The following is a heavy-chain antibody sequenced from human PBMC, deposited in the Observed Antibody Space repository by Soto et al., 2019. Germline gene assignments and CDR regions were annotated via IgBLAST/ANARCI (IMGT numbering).Heavy chain of an antibody. D-gene: IGHD1-7*01. CDR3: ARSLPGTYGAFDL. CDR2: ISGDGSST. Sequence: ELQLVDSGGGLVQPGGSLRLSCAASEFTFRSYWMHWVRQSPGKGLVWVSRISGDGSSTNYADSVKGRFTISRDNAKNTVYLQIDSLRAEDTAVYYCARSLPGTYGAFDLWGQGTMVTVSS. J-gene: IGHJ3*01. CDR1: EFTFRSYW. V-gene: IGHV3-74*01.